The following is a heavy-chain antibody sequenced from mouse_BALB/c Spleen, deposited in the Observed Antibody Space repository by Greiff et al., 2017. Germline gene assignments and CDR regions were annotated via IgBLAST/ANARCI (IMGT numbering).Heavy chain of an antibody. J-gene: IGHJ3*01. V-gene: IGHV5-17*02. CDR3: ARDYRYDQAWFAY. CDR1: GFTFSSFG. D-gene: IGHD2-14*01. Sequence: EVKLMESGGGLVQPGGSRKLSCAASGFTFSSFGMHWVRQAPEKGLEWVAYISSGSSTIYYADTVKGRFTISRDNARNILYLQMSSLRSEDTAMYYCARDYRYDQAWFAYWGQGTLVTVSA. CDR2: ISSGSSTI.